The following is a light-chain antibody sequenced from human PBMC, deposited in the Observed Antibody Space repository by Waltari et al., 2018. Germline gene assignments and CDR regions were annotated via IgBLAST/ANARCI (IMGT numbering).Light chain of an antibody. V-gene: IGKV3-15*01. CDR2: GVS. CDR1: QSINNN. J-gene: IGKJ2*01. CDR3: QHYDHWPPSYS. Sequence: EIVMTQSPDTLRVSPGERATLPCRASQSINNNVAWYQQKPGQAPRLIIYGVSTRATDIPARFSGGGSETEFTLTISSLQSEDFAVYYCQHYDHWPPSYSFGQGTKLEI.